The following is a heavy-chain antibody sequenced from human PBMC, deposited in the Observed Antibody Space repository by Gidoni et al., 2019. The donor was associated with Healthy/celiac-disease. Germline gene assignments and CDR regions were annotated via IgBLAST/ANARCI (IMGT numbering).Heavy chain of an antibody. CDR1: GGSFSGYY. D-gene: IGHD4-17*01. CDR3: ARRGVYGFDY. V-gene: IGHV4-34*01. CDR2: NNHSGST. J-gene: IGHJ4*02. Sequence: QVPLQQWGAGLLKPSETLSLTCAVYGGSFSGYYWIWIRQPPGKGLEWIGENNHSGSTNYNPSLKSRVTISVDTSKNQFSLKLSSVTAADTAVYYCARRGVYGFDYWGQGTLVTVSS.